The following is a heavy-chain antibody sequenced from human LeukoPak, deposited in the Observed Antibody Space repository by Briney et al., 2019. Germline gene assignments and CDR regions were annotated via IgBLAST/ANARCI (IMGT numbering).Heavy chain of an antibody. CDR1: GASISGYY. V-gene: IGHV4-59*08. D-gene: IGHD3-9*01. Sequence: SETLSLTCTVSGASISGYYCSWVRQPPGQGLEWIGYIYYSGTTTYNPSLKSRVTLSVDTSKNQFSLRLSSVTAADTAVYYCARHAPAHFDFLWGQGTLVTVSS. CDR3: ARHAPAHFDFL. J-gene: IGHJ4*02. CDR2: IYYSGTT.